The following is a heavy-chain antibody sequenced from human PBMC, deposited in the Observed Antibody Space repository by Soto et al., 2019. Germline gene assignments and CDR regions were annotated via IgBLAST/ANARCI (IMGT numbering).Heavy chain of an antibody. CDR1: GFSLSTSGVG. D-gene: IGHD2-15*01. J-gene: IGHJ4*02. V-gene: IGHV2-5*02. CDR3: AHRPSYCSGGSCYSGFDY. CDR2: IYWDDDK. Sequence: QITLKESGPTLVKPTQTLTLTCTFSGFSLSTSGVGVGWIRQPPGKALEWLALIYWDDDKRYSPSLKSRLTTTKDPSKNQVVLTMTHMDPVDTATYYCAHRPSYCSGGSCYSGFDYWGQGTLVTVSS.